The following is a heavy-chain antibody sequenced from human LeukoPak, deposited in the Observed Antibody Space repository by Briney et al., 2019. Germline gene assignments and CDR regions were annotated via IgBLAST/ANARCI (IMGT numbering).Heavy chain of an antibody. D-gene: IGHD6-13*01. CDR1: GFTFSSYA. Sequence: GGSLRLSCAASGFTFSSYAMHWVRQAPGKGLEWVAVISYDGSNKYYADSVKGRFTISRDNSKNTLYLQMNSLRAEDTAVYYCARELTIAAAGHDAFDIWGQGTMVTVSS. J-gene: IGHJ3*02. V-gene: IGHV3-30-3*01. CDR3: ARELTIAAAGHDAFDI. CDR2: ISYDGSNK.